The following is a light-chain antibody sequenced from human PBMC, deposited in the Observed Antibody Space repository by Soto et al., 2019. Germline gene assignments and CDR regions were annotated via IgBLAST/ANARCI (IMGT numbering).Light chain of an antibody. Sequence: QSVLTQPASVSGSPGQSITISCTGTSSDVGSYNLVSWYQQHPGKAPKLMIYEGSKRPSGVSNRFSGSKSGNTASLTISGLEDEDEADYYCCSYAGSSTLVFGTGTKVTVL. V-gene: IGLV2-23*01. J-gene: IGLJ1*01. CDR2: EGS. CDR3: CSYAGSSTLV. CDR1: SSDVGSYNL.